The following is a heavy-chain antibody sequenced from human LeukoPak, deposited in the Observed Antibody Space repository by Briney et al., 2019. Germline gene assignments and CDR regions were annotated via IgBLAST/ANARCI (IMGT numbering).Heavy chain of an antibody. V-gene: IGHV1-8*03. D-gene: IGHD3-3*01. CDR3: ARGGYCFWIGYSRFRVLYYMDV. J-gene: IGHJ6*03. CDR2: MNPNSGNT. CDR1: GYTFTGYD. Sequence: ASVKVSCKASGYTFTGYDINWPRQATGQGLEWMGWMNPNSGNTGYAQKFQGRVTITRNTSISTAYMELSSLRSEDTAVYYCARGGYCFWIGYSRFRVLYYMDVWGKGTTVTVSS.